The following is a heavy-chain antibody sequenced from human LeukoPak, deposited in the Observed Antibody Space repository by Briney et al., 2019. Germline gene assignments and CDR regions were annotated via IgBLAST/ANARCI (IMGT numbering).Heavy chain of an antibody. Sequence: GGSLRLSCAASGFTFSSYSTNWVRQAPGKGLEWVSSISSSSSYIYYADSVKGRFTISRDNAKNSLYLQMNSLRAEDTAVYYCAREGITMVRGVFDYWGQGTLVTVSS. CDR3: AREGITMVRGVFDY. CDR1: GFTFSSYS. J-gene: IGHJ4*02. D-gene: IGHD3-10*01. V-gene: IGHV3-21*01. CDR2: ISSSSSYI.